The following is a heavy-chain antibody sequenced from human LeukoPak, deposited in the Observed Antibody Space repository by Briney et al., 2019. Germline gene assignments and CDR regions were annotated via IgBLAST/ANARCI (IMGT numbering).Heavy chain of an antibody. D-gene: IGHD3-3*01. CDR1: GGTFSSYA. CDR2: IIPIFGTA. J-gene: IGHJ6*02. V-gene: IGHV1-69*01. Sequence: SVTVSCTASGGTFSSYAISWVRQAPGQGLEWMGGIIPIFGTANYAQKFQGRVTITADESTSTAYMELSSLRSEDTAVYYCARGVVSGYYYYGMDVWGQGTTVTVSS. CDR3: ARGVVSGYYYYGMDV.